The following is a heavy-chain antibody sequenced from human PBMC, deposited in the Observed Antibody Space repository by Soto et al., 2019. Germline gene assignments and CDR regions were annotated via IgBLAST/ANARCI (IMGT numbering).Heavy chain of an antibody. D-gene: IGHD1-26*01. J-gene: IGHJ3*02. CDR2: ISGSGGST. V-gene: IGHV3-23*01. CDR3: AAPHGGGSYRDDAFDI. Sequence: GGSLRLSCAASGFTFSSYAMSWVRQAPGKGLEWVSAISGSGGSTYYADSVKGRFTISRYNSKNTLYLQMNSLRAEDTAVYYCAAPHGGGSYRDDAFDIWGQGTMVTVSS. CDR1: GFTFSSYA.